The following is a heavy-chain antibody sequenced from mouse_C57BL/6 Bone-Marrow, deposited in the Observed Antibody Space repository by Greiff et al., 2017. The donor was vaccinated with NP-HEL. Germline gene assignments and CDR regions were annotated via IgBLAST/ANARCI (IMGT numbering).Heavy chain of an antibody. Sequence: VKLQQSGAELVRPGTSVKMSCKASGYTFTNYWIGWAKQRPGHGLEWIGDIYPGGGYTNYNEKFKGKATLTADKSSSTAYMQFSSLTSEDSAIYYCARWDGSSPGYFDVWGTGTTVTVSS. J-gene: IGHJ1*03. CDR2: IYPGGGYT. CDR3: ARWDGSSPGYFDV. CDR1: GYTFTNYW. V-gene: IGHV1-63*01. D-gene: IGHD1-1*01.